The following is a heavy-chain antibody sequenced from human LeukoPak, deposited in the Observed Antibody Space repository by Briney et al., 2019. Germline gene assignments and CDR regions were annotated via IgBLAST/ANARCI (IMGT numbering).Heavy chain of an antibody. V-gene: IGHV4-38-2*01. Sequence: PSETLSLTCAVSGYSISSGYYWGWIRQPPGKGLEWIGSIYHSGSTYYNPSLKSRVTISVDTSKNQFSLKLSSVTAADTAAYYCASHVLLWFGEPEGAFDIWGQGTMVTVSS. J-gene: IGHJ3*02. CDR2: IYHSGST. D-gene: IGHD3-10*01. CDR1: GYSISSGYY. CDR3: ASHVLLWFGEPEGAFDI.